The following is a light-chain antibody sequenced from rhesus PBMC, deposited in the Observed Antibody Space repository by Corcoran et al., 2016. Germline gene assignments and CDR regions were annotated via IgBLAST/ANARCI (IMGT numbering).Light chain of an antibody. J-gene: IGKJ4*01. V-gene: IGKV1-69*01. CDR2: RAS. CDR1: QGISNW. CDR3: QQHANSPLT. Sequence: DIQMTQSPSSLSASVGDRVTITFRASQGISNWLAWYQQKPGKAPKLLIYRASNLETGVPSRFSGSGSGTDFTLTISSLQPEDIATYYCQQHANSPLTFGEGTKVEIK.